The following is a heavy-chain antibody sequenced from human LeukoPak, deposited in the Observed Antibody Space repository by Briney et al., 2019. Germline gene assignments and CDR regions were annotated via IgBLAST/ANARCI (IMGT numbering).Heavy chain of an antibody. CDR2: MNPNSGNT. Sequence: ASVKVSCKASGYTSTSYDITWVRQATGQGLEWMGWMNPNSGNTGYAQKFQGRVTMTRNTSISTAYMELSSLRSEDTAVYYCARAYSGRYFDYWGQGTLVTVSS. D-gene: IGHD1-26*01. CDR3: ARAYSGRYFDY. V-gene: IGHV1-8*01. CDR1: GYTSTSYD. J-gene: IGHJ4*02.